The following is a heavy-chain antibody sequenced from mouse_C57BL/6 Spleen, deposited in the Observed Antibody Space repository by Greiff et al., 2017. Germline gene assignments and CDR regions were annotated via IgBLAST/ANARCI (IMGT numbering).Heavy chain of an antibody. CDR2: IWSGGST. V-gene: IGHV2-2*01. Sequence: QVQLKQSGPGLVQPSQSLSITCTVSGFSLTSYGVHWVRQSPGKGLEWLGVIWSGGSTDYNAAFISRLSISKDNSKSQVFFKMNSLQADDTAIYYCARVEIRIYYDYDGGDYYAMDYWGQGTSVTVSS. J-gene: IGHJ4*01. CDR3: ARVEIRIYYDYDGGDYYAMDY. CDR1: GFSLTSYG. D-gene: IGHD2-4*01.